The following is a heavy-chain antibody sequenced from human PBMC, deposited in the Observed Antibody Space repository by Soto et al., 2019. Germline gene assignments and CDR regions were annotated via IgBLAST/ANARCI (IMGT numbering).Heavy chain of an antibody. Sequence: GGSLRLSCAASGFTFSDYYMSWIRQAPGKGLEWVSYISSSGSTIYYADSVKGRFTISRDNAKNSLYLQMNSLRAEDTAVYYCARPDIVLMVYAQVDYWGQGTLVTVSS. CDR2: ISSSGSTI. CDR1: GFTFSDYY. V-gene: IGHV3-11*01. J-gene: IGHJ4*02. D-gene: IGHD2-8*01. CDR3: ARPDIVLMVYAQVDY.